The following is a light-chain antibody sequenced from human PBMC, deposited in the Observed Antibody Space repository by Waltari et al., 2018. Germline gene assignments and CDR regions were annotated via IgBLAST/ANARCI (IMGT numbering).Light chain of an antibody. CDR2: DAS. V-gene: IGKV3-11*01. Sequence: EIVLTQSPATLSLSPGERATLSCRASQSVSSYLAWYQQKPGQAPRLLIYDASNRATGIPARFSGSGSGTDFTLTISSLEPEDFAVYYCQQRSNWPPPITFGQGTRLEIK. CDR1: QSVSSY. CDR3: QQRSNWPPPIT. J-gene: IGKJ5*01.